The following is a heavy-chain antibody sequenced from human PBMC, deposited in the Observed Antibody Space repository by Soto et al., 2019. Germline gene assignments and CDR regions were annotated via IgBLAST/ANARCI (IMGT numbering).Heavy chain of an antibody. J-gene: IGHJ3*02. D-gene: IGHD3-10*01. V-gene: IGHV1-2*02. CDR2: INSNSVGT. CDR1: GYTFTGHY. Sequence: ASVKVSCKASGYTFTGHYMHCVRQAPGQGLEWMGWINSNSVGTNYAQKFQGRVTMTRDTSISTAYMELSRLRSDDTAVYYCAREPMVRAAHGFDIWGQGTMVTVSS. CDR3: AREPMVRAAHGFDI.